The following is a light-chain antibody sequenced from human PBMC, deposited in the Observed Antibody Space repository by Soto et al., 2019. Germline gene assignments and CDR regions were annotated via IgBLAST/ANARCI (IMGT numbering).Light chain of an antibody. CDR3: QQYGSSHLT. CDR1: QSVAGSS. J-gene: IGKJ4*01. Sequence: EIMLTQSPGTLSLSPGDRATLSCRASQSVAGSSLAWYQQKPAQAPRLLIYAASNRATGIPARFSGSGSGTDFSLIINGLEPEDFAVYCCQQYGSSHLTFGGGTKVDIK. V-gene: IGKV3-20*01. CDR2: AAS.